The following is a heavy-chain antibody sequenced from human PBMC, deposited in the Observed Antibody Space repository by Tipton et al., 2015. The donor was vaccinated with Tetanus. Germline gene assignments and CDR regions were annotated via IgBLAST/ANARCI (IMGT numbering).Heavy chain of an antibody. CDR1: GYTFSSYD. Sequence: QLVQSGAEVKKPGASVKVSCKASGYTFSSYDTNWVRQATGQGLEWMGWMNPNSGNTAYAQKFQGRVTMTSNTSISTAYMELSSLRSEDTAVYYCVRGTTMVRGVSPTGFYGMDVWGQGTTVPVSS. D-gene: IGHD3-10*01. CDR2: MNPNSGNT. J-gene: IGHJ6*02. V-gene: IGHV1-8*01. CDR3: VRGTTMVRGVSPTGFYGMDV.